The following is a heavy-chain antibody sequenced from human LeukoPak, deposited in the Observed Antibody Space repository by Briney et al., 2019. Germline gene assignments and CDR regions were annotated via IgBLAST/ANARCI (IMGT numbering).Heavy chain of an antibody. CDR2: SNPNSSGT. D-gene: IGHD6-13*01. V-gene: IGHV1-2*02. CDR1: GYTFTVYY. J-gene: IGHJ5*01. Sequence: SVKVSCNSSGYTFTVYYMHWVRQPPAQGHEWMGWSNPNSSGTNNAQKFQGRFTMTRATSISTCDMEPTRPRSYDTAVYSCTLGGPAAATNWFAA. CDR3: TLGGPAAATNWFAA.